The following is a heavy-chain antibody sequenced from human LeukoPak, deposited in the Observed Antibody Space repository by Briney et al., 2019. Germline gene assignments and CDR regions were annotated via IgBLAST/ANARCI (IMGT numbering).Heavy chain of an antibody. Sequence: ETLSLTCAVSGYSISSGYYWGWIRQPPGKGLEWIGSIYHSGSTYYNPSLKSRVTISVDTSKNQFSLKLSSVTAADTAVYYCASPAMAFIDQGRYNYYYYMDVWGKGTTVTVSS. D-gene: IGHD5-18*01. CDR2: IYHSGST. J-gene: IGHJ6*03. V-gene: IGHV4-38-2*01. CDR3: ASPAMAFIDQGRYNYYYYMDV. CDR1: GYSISSGYY.